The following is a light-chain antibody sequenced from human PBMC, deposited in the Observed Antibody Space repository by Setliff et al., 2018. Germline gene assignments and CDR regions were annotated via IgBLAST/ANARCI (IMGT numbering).Light chain of an antibody. CDR2: GNS. J-gene: IGLJ1*01. Sequence: QSALTQPPSASGTPGQRVTISCSGSSSNIGTNTVNWYQPLPGTAPKLLIYGNSNRPSGVPDRFSGSKSGTSASLAITGLQAEDEADYYCQSYDSSLNYVFGTGTKVTVL. V-gene: IGLV1-40*01. CDR3: QSYDSSLNYV. CDR1: SSNIGTNT.